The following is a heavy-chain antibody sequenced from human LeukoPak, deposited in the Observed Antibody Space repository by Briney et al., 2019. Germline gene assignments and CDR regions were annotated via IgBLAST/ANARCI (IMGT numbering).Heavy chain of an antibody. J-gene: IGHJ4*02. V-gene: IGHV3-9*01. CDR1: GFTFDDYA. D-gene: IGHD3-22*01. Sequence: GGSLRLSCAASGFTFDDYAMHWVRQAPGKGLEWVSGISWNSGSIGYEDSVKGRFTISRDNAKNSLYLQMNSLRAEDTAVYYCARDYDSSGYYLGFFDYWGQGTLVTVSS. CDR3: ARDYDSSGYYLGFFDY. CDR2: ISWNSGSI.